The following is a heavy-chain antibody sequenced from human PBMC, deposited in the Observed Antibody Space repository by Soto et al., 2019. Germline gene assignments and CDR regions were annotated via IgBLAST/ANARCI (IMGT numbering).Heavy chain of an antibody. J-gene: IGHJ3*02. CDR1: GDRVSSNLAA. CDR3: ATAHRKGTCRTGTGNKVFEM. V-gene: IGHV6-1*01. CDR2: TYHRSKWYN. D-gene: IGHD2-15*01. Sequence: QTLSLTCVISGDRVSSNLAAWNWFRQSPSRGLEWLGRTYHRSKWYNDYAESVRSRVIINIDTSKNQFSLQLNSVTPEDTAIYDGATAHRKGTCRTGTGNKVFEMCAQRTKVTV.